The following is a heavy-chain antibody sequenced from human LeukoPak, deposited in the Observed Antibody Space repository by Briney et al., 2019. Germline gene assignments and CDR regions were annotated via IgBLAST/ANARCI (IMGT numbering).Heavy chain of an antibody. CDR2: IKQDGSEK. CDR1: GFTFSSYW. CDR3: ASRIAAAAFDI. J-gene: IGHJ3*02. D-gene: IGHD6-13*01. Sequence: GGSLRLSCAASGFTFSSYWMSWVRQAPGKGLECVANIKQDGSEKYYVDSVKGRFTISRDNAKNSLYLQMNSLRAEDTAVYYCASRIAAAAFDIWGQGTMVTVSS. V-gene: IGHV3-7*03.